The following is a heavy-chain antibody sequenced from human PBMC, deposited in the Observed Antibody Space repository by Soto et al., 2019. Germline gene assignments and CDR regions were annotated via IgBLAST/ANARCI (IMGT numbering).Heavy chain of an antibody. Sequence: GGSLRLSCAASGFTFSSYSMNWVRQAPGKGLEWVSYISSSSSTIYYADSVKGRFTISRDNAKNSLYLQMNSLRAEDTAVYYCASNYYGSGSPGGRPYYYYYYYMDVWGKGTTVTVSS. CDR1: GFTFSSYS. CDR3: ASNYYGSGSPGGRPYYYYYYYMDV. CDR2: ISSSSSTI. V-gene: IGHV3-48*01. J-gene: IGHJ6*03. D-gene: IGHD3-10*01.